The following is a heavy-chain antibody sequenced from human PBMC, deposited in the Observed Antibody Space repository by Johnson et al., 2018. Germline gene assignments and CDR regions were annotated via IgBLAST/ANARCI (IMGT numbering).Heavy chain of an antibody. V-gene: IGHV3-66*02. CDR2: LYSEGST. Sequence: VQLGEAGGGLVQPGGSLRLSCAASGFSVSGDYMNWVRQAPGTGLEWVSVLYSEGSTHYADSVKGRFTVSRDISKNTLYLHMSSRRAQATAVYVCARSTRGAFEIWGQGTMVTVSS. CDR1: GFSVSGDY. J-gene: IGHJ3*02. D-gene: IGHD5/OR15-5a*01. CDR3: ARSTRGAFEI.